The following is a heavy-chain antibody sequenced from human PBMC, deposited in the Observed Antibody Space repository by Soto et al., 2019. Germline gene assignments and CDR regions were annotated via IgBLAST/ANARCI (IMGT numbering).Heavy chain of an antibody. CDR2: IKEDGSEK. D-gene: IGHD3-10*01. CDR3: ARYGSGTYYYYYGMDV. CDR1: GFTFRSYW. V-gene: IGHV3-7*01. Sequence: PGGSLRLSCAASGFTFRSYWMGWVRQAPGKGLEWVANIKEDGSEKYYVDSVKGRFTISRDNAKNSLYLQMNSLRAEDTAVYYCARYGSGTYYYYYGMDVWGQGTTVTVS. J-gene: IGHJ6*02.